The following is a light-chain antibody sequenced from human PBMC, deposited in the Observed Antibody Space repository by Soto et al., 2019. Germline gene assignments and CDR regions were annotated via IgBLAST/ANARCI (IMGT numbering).Light chain of an antibody. V-gene: IGLV1-51*01. CDR3: GTWDSGLGAVV. CDR2: DSN. CDR1: MRDVGAYNL. J-gene: IGLJ2*01. Sequence: QSALTQPASVSGSAGQSITISCSGTMRDVGAYNLVSWYQQHPGTAPKLIIYDSNERPSGIPDRFSGSKSDTSATLGITGLQTGDEADYYCGTWDSGLGAVVFGGGTKLTVL.